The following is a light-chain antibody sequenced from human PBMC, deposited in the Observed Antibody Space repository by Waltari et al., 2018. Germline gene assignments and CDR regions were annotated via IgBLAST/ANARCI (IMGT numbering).Light chain of an antibody. Sequence: QAALTQPASVSGSPGQSITIPCTGTSSDVGDYNFVSWYQQHPGKAPQLIISHVNSRPSGVSNRFSRSKSGNTASLTISELQAEDVPDYYCSSYTTSNTLWVFGGGTTLTVL. CDR1: SSDVGDYNF. CDR3: SSYTTSNTLWV. J-gene: IGLJ3*02. V-gene: IGLV2-14*03. CDR2: HVN.